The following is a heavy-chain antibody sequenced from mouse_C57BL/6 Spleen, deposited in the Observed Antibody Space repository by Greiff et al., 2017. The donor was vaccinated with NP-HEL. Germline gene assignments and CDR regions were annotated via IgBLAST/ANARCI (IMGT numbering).Heavy chain of an antibody. J-gene: IGHJ3*01. CDR2: ISDGGSYT. D-gene: IGHD4-1*01. V-gene: IGHV5-4*03. CDR3: ARSVGRGDWFAY. CDR1: GFTFSSYA. Sequence: EVMLVESGGGLVKPGGSLKLSCAASGFTFSSYAMSWVRQTPEKRLEWVATISDGGSYTYYPDNVKGRFTISRDNAKNNLYLQMSHLKSEDTAMYYCARSVGRGDWFAYWGQGTLVTVSA.